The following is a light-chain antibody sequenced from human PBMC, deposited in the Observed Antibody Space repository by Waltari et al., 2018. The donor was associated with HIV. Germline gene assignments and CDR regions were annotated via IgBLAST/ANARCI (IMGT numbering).Light chain of an antibody. CDR3: EQYGSSPLT. V-gene: IGKV3-20*01. CDR1: QSVSRSY. CDR2: GAS. Sequence: IVLTQSPGTMSLSPGERATLSCRASQSVSRSYFAWYQQKPGKAPRLLIYGASSRATGIPDRFSCSGSVTDFTLTISRLEPEDFAVYYCEQYGSSPLTFGGGTKVQIK. J-gene: IGKJ4*01.